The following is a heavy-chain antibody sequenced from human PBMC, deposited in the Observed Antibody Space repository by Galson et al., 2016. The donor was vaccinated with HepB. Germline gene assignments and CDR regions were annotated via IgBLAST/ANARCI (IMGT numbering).Heavy chain of an antibody. CDR3: ARGDSAYSGMDV. CDR2: IGSAGDT. CDR1: GFTFRSYD. J-gene: IGHJ6*02. V-gene: IGHV3-13*04. Sequence: SLRLSCAVSGFTFRSYDMPWVRQVTGKGLEWVAAIGSAGDTYYRGSVKGRFAISIETAKKSLFLQMNSLRAGDTAVYYCARGDSAYSGMDVRGQGTAVTVSS. D-gene: IGHD3-16*01.